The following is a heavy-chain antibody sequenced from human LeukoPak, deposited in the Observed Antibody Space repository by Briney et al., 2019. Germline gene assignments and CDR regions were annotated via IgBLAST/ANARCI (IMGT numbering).Heavy chain of an antibody. Sequence: SVKVSCKASGGTFSSYTISWVRQAPGQGLEWMGRIIPILGIANYAQKFQGRVTITADKSTSTAYMELSSLRSGDTAVYYCAREATAARPSWFDPWGQGTLVTVSS. D-gene: IGHD6-6*01. V-gene: IGHV1-69*04. CDR3: AREATAARPSWFDP. CDR1: GGTFSSYT. CDR2: IIPILGIA. J-gene: IGHJ5*02.